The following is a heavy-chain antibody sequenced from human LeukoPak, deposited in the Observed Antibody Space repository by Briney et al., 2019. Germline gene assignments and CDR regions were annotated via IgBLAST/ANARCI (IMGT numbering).Heavy chain of an antibody. D-gene: IGHD3-3*01. CDR1: GGSISSGDYY. J-gene: IGHJ4*02. Sequence: SQTLSLTCTVSGGSISSGDYYWSWIRQPPGKGLEWIGEINHSGSTNYSPSLKSRVTISVDTSKNQFSLKLSSVTAADTAVYYCARRTIFGVVIVDYWGQGTLVTVSS. V-gene: IGHV4-30-4*01. CDR3: ARRTIFGVVIVDY. CDR2: INHSGST.